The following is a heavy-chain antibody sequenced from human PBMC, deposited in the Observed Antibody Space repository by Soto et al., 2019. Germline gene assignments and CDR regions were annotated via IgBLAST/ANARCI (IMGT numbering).Heavy chain of an antibody. J-gene: IGHJ4*02. V-gene: IGHV4-34*01. D-gene: IGHD3-10*01. CDR2: INHSGST. CDR1: GGSFSGYY. Sequence: SETLSLTCAVYGGSFSGYYWSWIRQPPGKGLEWIGEINHSGSTNYNPSLKSRVTISVDTSKNQFSLKLSSVTAADTAVYYCARTYGSGSSFLDYWGQGILVTVSS. CDR3: ARTYGSGSSFLDY.